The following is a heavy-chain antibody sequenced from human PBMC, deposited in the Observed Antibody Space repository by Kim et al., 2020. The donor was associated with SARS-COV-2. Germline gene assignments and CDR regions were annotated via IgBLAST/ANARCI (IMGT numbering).Heavy chain of an antibody. V-gene: IGHV1-69*04. D-gene: IGHD2-2*01. J-gene: IGHJ5*02. CDR3: AREGREYQLLRNNWFDP. Sequence: FQGRVTITADKSTSTAYMELSSLRSEDTAVYYCAREGREYQLLRNNWFDPWGQGTLVTVSS.